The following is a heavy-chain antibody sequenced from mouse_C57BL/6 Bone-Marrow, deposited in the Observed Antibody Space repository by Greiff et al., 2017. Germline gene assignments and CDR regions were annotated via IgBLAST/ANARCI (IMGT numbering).Heavy chain of an antibody. CDR2: IYYSGTI. CDR3: ARAPNYYGSSYGYFDV. V-gene: IGHV3-5*01. D-gene: IGHD1-1*01. J-gene: IGHJ1*03. Sequence: EVKLIESGPGLVKPSQTVFLTCTVTGISITTGNYRWSWIRQFPGNKLEWIGYIYYSGTITYNPSLTSRTTITRDTPKNQFFLEMNSLTAEDTATYYCARAPNYYGSSYGYFDVWGTGTTVTVSS. CDR1: GISITTGNYR.